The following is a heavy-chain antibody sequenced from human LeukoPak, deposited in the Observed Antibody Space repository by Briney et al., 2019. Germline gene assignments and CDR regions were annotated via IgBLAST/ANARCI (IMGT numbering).Heavy chain of an antibody. Sequence: KPSETLSLTCTVSGGSIITTNYYCGWIRQPPGKGLEWIGSIYYSGNTYYKPSLKSRVTISVDTSKNQFSPKLSSVTAADTAVYVCERDPEGLVVTDLYFELWGRGALVTLSS. CDR3: ERDPEGLVVTDLYFEL. V-gene: IGHV4-39*07. CDR2: IYYSGNT. J-gene: IGHJ2*01. CDR1: GGSIITTNYY. D-gene: IGHD4-23*01.